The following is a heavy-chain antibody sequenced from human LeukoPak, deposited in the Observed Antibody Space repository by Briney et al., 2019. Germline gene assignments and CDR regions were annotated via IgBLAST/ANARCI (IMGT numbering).Heavy chain of an antibody. CDR1: GGSFSGYY. CDR3: ARHPLFWELRNAFDI. J-gene: IGHJ3*02. D-gene: IGHD1-26*01. V-gene: IGHV4-34*01. CDR2: INHSGST. Sequence: SETLSLTCAVYGGSFSGYYWSWIRQPPGKGLEWIGEINHSGSTNYNPSLKSRVTISVDTSKNQFSLKLSSVTAADTAVYYCARHPLFWELRNAFDIWSQGTMVTVSS.